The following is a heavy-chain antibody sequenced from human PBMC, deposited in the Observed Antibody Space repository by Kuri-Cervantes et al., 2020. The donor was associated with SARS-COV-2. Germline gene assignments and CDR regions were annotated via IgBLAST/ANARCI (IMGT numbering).Heavy chain of an antibody. J-gene: IGHJ4*02. Sequence: SETLSLTCTVSGGSISSYYWSWIRQPAGKGLEWIGRIYTSGSTNYNPSLKSRVTMSVDTSKNQISLKMSSVTAADTAVYFCARDYSNYFDYWGQGTLVTVSS. V-gene: IGHV4-4*07. CDR2: IYTSGST. D-gene: IGHD5-18*01. CDR1: GGSISSYY. CDR3: ARDYSNYFDY.